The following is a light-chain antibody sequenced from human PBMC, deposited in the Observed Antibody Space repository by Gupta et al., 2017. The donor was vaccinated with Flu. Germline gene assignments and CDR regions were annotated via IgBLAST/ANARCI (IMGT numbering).Light chain of an antibody. CDR3: QQRINWPLT. CDR1: QNIRHY. CDR2: DAF. Sequence: EIVLTQSPATLSLSPGERATLSCRASQNIRHYLAWYQQKPGQAPRLLIYDAFDRATGIPGRFSGGGSGTDFALTISILEPEDFAVYYCQQRINWPLTFGGGTKVEIK. J-gene: IGKJ4*01. V-gene: IGKV3-11*01.